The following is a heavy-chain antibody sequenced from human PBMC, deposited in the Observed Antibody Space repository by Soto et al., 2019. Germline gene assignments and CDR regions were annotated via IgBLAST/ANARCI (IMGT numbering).Heavy chain of an antibody. J-gene: IGHJ6*02. Sequence: QVQLVQSGAEVKKPGASVKISCKASGYTFSSNAMHWVRQAPGQRLEWMGWINAGNGNTKYSQKFQGRVTITSDTSATTAYMELSNLTSEDTAVYYCARIADCSITTCSSPTRFHMRGYYYYYGMDVWGPGTTVTVSS. V-gene: IGHV1-3*01. D-gene: IGHD2-2*01. CDR3: ARIADCSITTCSSPTRFHMRGYYYYYGMDV. CDR1: GYTFSSNA. CDR2: INAGNGNT.